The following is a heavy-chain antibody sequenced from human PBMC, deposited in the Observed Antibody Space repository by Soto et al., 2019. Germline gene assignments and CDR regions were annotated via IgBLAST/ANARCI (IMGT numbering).Heavy chain of an antibody. CDR1: DGSISSYY. J-gene: IGHJ4*02. D-gene: IGHD5-18*01. Sequence: PSETLSLTCTVPDGSISSYYWSCIRQPPGKGLEWIGYIYYSGGTNYNPSLKSRLTVSIDTSKNQFSLNLTSVTAADTAVYYWARCGFRYGVDYWGPGALVSDSA. CDR2: IYYSGGT. V-gene: IGHV4-59*12. CDR3: ARCGFRYGVDY.